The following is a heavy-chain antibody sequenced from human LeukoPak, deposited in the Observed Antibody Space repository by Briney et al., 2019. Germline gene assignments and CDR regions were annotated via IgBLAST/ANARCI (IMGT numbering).Heavy chain of an antibody. Sequence: GASVKVSCKASGYXFTHYGITWVRQAPGQGLAWMGWINTYNGDTKCAQKLQGRVTMTTDTSTSTAFMELRSLRSDDSAVYYCVRGIRSPLFDYWGLGILVTVSP. V-gene: IGHV1-18*01. CDR1: GYXFTHYG. CDR3: VRGIRSPLFDY. D-gene: IGHD3-16*01. CDR2: INTYNGDT. J-gene: IGHJ4*02.